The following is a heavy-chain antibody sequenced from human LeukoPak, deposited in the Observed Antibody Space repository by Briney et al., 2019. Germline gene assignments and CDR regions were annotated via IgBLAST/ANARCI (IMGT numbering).Heavy chain of an antibody. CDR2: IYYSGST. Sequence: SETLSLTCTVSGGSISSYYWSWIRQPPGKGLEWIGYIYYSGSTNYNPSLKSRVTISVDTSKSQFSVKLSFVTAADTAVYHCARGIAAAGTGDYWGQGTLVTVSS. CDR1: GGSISSYY. D-gene: IGHD6-13*01. CDR3: ARGIAAAGTGDY. V-gene: IGHV4-59*01. J-gene: IGHJ4*02.